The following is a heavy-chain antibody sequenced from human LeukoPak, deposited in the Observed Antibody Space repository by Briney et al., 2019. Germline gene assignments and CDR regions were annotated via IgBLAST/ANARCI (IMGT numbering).Heavy chain of an antibody. D-gene: IGHD2-21*01. CDR3: ARYSEVYYYVDV. J-gene: IGHJ6*03. CDR2: ISSSGSTI. CDR1: GFTFSDYY. Sequence: PGGSLRLSCAASGFTFSDYYMSWIRQAPGKGLEWVSYISSSGSTIYYADSVKGRFTISRDDAKKSLYLQMNSLRAEDTAVYFCARYSEVYYYVDVWGTGTTVTVSS. V-gene: IGHV3-11*04.